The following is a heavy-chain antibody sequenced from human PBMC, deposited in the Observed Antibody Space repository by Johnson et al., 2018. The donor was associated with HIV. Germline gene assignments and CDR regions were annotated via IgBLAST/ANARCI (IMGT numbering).Heavy chain of an antibody. CDR2: ISYDGSNK. D-gene: IGHD5-24*01. CDR1: GFTISSYA. CDR3: ARGPSGRWLQTDAFDI. V-gene: IGHV3-30-3*01. Sequence: QVQLVESGGGVVQPGRSLRLSCAASGFTISSYAMHWVRQAPGKGLEWVAVISYDGSNKYYADSVKGRFTISRDNSKNTLYLQMNSLRAEDTAVYYCARGPSGRWLQTDAFDIWGQGTMVTVSS. J-gene: IGHJ3*02.